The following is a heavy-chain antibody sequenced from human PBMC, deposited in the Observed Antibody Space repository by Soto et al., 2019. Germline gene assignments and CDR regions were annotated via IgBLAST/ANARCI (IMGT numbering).Heavy chain of an antibody. D-gene: IGHD2-2*01. Sequence: PGGSLRLSCAASGFTFSSYAMSWVRQAPGKGLEWVSAISGSGGSTYYADSVKGRFTISRDNSKNTLYLQMNSLRAEDTAVYYCAKPPFSGIVLVPAALDYWGQGTLVTVSS. V-gene: IGHV3-23*01. J-gene: IGHJ4*02. CDR2: ISGSGGST. CDR1: GFTFSSYA. CDR3: AKPPFSGIVLVPAALDY.